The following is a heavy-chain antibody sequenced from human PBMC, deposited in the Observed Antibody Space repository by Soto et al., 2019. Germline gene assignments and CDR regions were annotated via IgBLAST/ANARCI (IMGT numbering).Heavy chain of an antibody. D-gene: IGHD6-19*01. CDR2: IYHSGST. Sequence: QVQLQESGPGLVKPSETLSLTCTVSGGSVSSGSYHWGWIRQPPGKGLEWIGYIYHSGSTNYNPSLKSRVTRAVDTSKNQFSLSLTSVTAADTAVYYCARLSVAWFDPWGQGTLVTVAS. V-gene: IGHV4-61*01. J-gene: IGHJ5*02. CDR3: ARLSVAWFDP. CDR1: GGSVSSGSYH.